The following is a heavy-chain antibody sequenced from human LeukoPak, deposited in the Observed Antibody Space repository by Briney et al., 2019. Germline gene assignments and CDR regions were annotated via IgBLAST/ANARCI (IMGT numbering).Heavy chain of an antibody. Sequence: SETLSLTCTVSGGSISSGGYYWSWIRQPPGKGLEWIGEINHSGSTNYNPSLKSRVTISVDTSKNQFSLKLSSVTAADTAVYYCATWRTIAWFDPWGQGTLVTVSS. CDR2: INHSGST. V-gene: IGHV4-39*07. J-gene: IGHJ5*02. D-gene: IGHD4/OR15-4a*01. CDR1: GGSISSGGYY. CDR3: ATWRTIAWFDP.